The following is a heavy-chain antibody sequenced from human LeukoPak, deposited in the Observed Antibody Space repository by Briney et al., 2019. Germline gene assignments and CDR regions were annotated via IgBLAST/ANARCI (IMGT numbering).Heavy chain of an antibody. CDR1: GFTVSDNY. D-gene: IGHD3-22*01. CDR2: LYSDGTT. V-gene: IGHV3-53*01. Sequence: GGSLRLSCAASGFTVSDNYMSWVRQVPGKGLEWVSVLYSDGTTYYADSVKGRFTISRDNSKNTLYLQMNNLRAEDTAVYYCARAAYDSNGYTANHDYWGQGTLVTVSS. J-gene: IGHJ4*02. CDR3: ARAAYDSNGYTANHDY.